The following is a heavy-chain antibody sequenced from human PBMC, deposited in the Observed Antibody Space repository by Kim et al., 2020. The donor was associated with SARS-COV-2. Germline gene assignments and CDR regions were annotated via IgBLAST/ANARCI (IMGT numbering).Heavy chain of an antibody. V-gene: IGHV3-23*01. CDR2: ISGSGGST. J-gene: IGHJ5*02. D-gene: IGHD4-17*01. Sequence: GGSLRLSCAASGFTFSSYAMSWVRQAPGKGLEWVSAISGSGGSTYYADSVKGRFTISRDNSKNTLYLQMNSLRAEDTAVYYCAKDPLNHYGDYGWFDPWGQGTLVTVSS. CDR3: AKDPLNHYGDYGWFDP. CDR1: GFTFSSYA.